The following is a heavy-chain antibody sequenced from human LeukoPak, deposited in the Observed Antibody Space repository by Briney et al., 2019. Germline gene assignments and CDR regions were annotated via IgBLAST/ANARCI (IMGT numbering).Heavy chain of an antibody. V-gene: IGHV4-34*01. CDR1: GGSFSGYY. CDR2: INHSGST. D-gene: IGHD6-19*01. Sequence: SETLSLTCAVYGGSFSGYYWSWIRQPPGKGLEWIGEINHSGSTNYNPSLKSRVTISVDTSKNQFSLKLSSVTAADTAVYYCARHLRIIAVAGIGGPYYYYYMDVWGKGTTVTISS. J-gene: IGHJ6*03. CDR3: ARHLRIIAVAGIGGPYYYYYMDV.